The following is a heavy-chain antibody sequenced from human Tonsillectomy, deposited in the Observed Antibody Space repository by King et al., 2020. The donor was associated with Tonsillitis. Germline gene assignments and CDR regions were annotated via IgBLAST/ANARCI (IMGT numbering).Heavy chain of an antibody. V-gene: IGHV4-34*01. CDR1: GGSFSGYY. CDR3: ARDFSPYSAYITMVRTTHRTPLFDI. CDR2: INHSGST. Sequence: VQLQQWGAGLLKPSETLSLTCAVYGGSFSGYYWSWIRQPPGKGLEWIGEINHSGSTNYNPSLKSRVTISVDTSKNQFSLKLSSVTAADTAVYYCARDFSPYSAYITMVRTTHRTPLFDIWGQGTMVTVSS. J-gene: IGHJ3*02. D-gene: IGHD3-10*01.